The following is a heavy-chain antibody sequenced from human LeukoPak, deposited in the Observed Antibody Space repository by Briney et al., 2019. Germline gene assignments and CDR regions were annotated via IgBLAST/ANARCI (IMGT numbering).Heavy chain of an antibody. CDR2: ISYDGSNK. V-gene: IGHV3-30*18. J-gene: IGHJ4*02. CDR1: GFTFSSYG. D-gene: IGHD3-16*02. CDR3: AKTLYEFLPLIDY. Sequence: PGGSLRLSCAASGFTFSSYGMHWVRQAPGKGQEWVAVISYDGSNKYYADSVKGRFTISRDNSKNTLYLQMNSLRAEDTAVYYCAKTLYEFLPLIDYWGQGTLVTVSS.